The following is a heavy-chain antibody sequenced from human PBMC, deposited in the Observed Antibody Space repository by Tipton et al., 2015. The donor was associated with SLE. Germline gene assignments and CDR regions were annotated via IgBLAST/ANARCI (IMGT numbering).Heavy chain of an antibody. CDR2: IYSGGTSA. Sequence: GSLRLSCAASGFTFGNFAMSWVRQAPGKGLEWVSVIYSGGTSAYYADSVKGRFTISRDNSKNTLYLQMNSLRAEDTAVYYCARVLGSYYVMDVWGQGTLVTVSS. V-gene: IGHV3-23*03. CDR3: ARVLGSYYVMDV. J-gene: IGHJ6*02. CDR1: GFTFGNFA.